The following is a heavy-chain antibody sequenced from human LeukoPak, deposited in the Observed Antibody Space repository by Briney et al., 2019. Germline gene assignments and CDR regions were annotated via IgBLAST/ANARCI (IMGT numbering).Heavy chain of an antibody. CDR3: ASASRGTFGGVMPGY. J-gene: IGHJ4*02. CDR2: INPNSGGT. V-gene: IGHV1-2*02. D-gene: IGHD3-16*01. CDR1: AYTFTGYY. Sequence: GASVKVSCKASAYTFTGYYMHWVRQAPGQGLEWMGWINPNSGGTNYAQKFQGRVTMTRDTSSSTAYMELSSLRSEDTAVYYCASASRGTFGGVMPGYWGQGTLVTVSS.